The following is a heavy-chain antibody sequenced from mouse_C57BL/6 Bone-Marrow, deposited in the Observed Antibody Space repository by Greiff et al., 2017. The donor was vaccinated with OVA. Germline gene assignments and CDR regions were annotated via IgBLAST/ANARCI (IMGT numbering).Heavy chain of an antibody. CDR2: ISYDGSN. J-gene: IGHJ2*01. Sequence: DVQLQESGPGLVKPSQSLSLTCSVTGYSITSGYYWNWIRQFPGNKLEWMGYISYDGSNNYNPSLKNRISITRDTSKNQFFLKLNSVTTEDTATYYCARDGEYWGQGTTLTVSS. CDR3: ARDGEY. CDR1: GYSITSGYY. V-gene: IGHV3-6*01.